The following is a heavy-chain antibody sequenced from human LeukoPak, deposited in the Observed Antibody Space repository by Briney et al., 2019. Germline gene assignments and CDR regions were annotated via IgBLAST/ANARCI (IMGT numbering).Heavy chain of an antibody. V-gene: IGHV3-73*01. Sequence: PGGSLRLSCAASGFTLSGSAMHWVRQASGKGLEWVGRIRSKANSYATAYAASVKGRFTISRDDSKNTAYLQMNSLKTEDTAVYYCTRLDCSSTSCYVGYWGQGTLVTVSS. CDR2: IRSKANSYAT. D-gene: IGHD2-2*01. CDR1: GFTLSGSA. CDR3: TRLDCSSTSCYVGY. J-gene: IGHJ4*02.